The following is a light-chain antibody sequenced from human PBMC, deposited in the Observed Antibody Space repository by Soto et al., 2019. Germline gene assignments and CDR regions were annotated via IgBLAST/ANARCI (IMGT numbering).Light chain of an antibody. J-gene: IGKJ1*01. CDR1: QSISSY. CDR3: QQSYSSPWT. V-gene: IGKV1-39*01. CDR2: AAS. Sequence: DIQMTQSPSSLSAFVGDRVTITCRASQSISSYLTWYQQKPGKAPKLLIYAASTLQSGVPSRFSGSGSGTDFTLTISSLHPEDFATYYCQQSYSSPWTFGQGTKVEIK.